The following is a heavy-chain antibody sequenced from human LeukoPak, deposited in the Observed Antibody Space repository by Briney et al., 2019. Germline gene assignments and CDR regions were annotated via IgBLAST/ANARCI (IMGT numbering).Heavy chain of an antibody. V-gene: IGHV1-2*02. CDR2: IKPKSGGK. CDR1: GYTFTGYN. Sequence: ASVKVSCKASGYTFTGYNMQWVRQAPGQGGERMGWIKPKSGGKKYAQKIQGRVTMTRYTSISTAYMELSRLRSDDTAVYYCARDLLQTTGYSYGYYEGPFDYCGQGTLFTVSS. J-gene: IGHJ4*02. CDR3: ARDLLQTTGYSYGYYEGPFDY. D-gene: IGHD5-18*01.